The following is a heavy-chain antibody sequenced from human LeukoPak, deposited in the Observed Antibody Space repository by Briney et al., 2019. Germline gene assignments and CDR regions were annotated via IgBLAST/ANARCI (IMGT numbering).Heavy chain of an antibody. CDR1: GFTFSNYG. J-gene: IGHJ4*02. CDR3: AKSLTSNVADLDY. V-gene: IGHV3-33*06. D-gene: IGHD4-11*01. Sequence: AGGSLRLSCAVSGFTFSNYGMHWVRQAPGKGLEWLALISYDGGNEYYTDSVKGRFTISRDNSKSTVYLQINSLRAEDTALYYCAKSLTSNVADLDYWGQGTLVTVSS. CDR2: ISYDGGNE.